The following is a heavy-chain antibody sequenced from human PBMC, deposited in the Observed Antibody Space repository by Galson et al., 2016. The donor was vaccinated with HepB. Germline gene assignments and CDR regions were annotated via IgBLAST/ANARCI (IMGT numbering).Heavy chain of an antibody. D-gene: IGHD3-3*01. CDR2: INPNSGTT. J-gene: IGHJ4*02. CDR1: GYTFTSHY. V-gene: IGHV1-46*03. Sequence: SVKVSCKASGYTFTSHYMHWVRQAPGQGLEWLGIINPNSGTTIYAPKFQGRVSMTADASTSTFYMGINGLRSEDTAVYYCAREVLDFWRPLGDYWGQGTLVTVSS. CDR3: AREVLDFWRPLGDY.